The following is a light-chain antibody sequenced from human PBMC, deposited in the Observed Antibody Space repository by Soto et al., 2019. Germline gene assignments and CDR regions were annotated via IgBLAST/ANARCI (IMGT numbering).Light chain of an antibody. Sequence: EIVMTQSPATLSVSPGERATLSCRASQSVSSNLAWYQQKPGQAPRLLIYGASTRATGIPARFSGSGSGTEFTLTISSLQSEDFAVYYCQQPLGFGQGTKVEIK. CDR2: GAS. V-gene: IGKV3-15*01. CDR3: QQPLG. CDR1: QSVSSN. J-gene: IGKJ1*01.